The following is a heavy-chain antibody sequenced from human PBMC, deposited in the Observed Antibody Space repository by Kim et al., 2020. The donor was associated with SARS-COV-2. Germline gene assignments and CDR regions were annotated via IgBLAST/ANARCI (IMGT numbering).Heavy chain of an antibody. CDR2: IWYDGSNK. Sequence: GGSLRLSCAASGFTFSSYGMHWVRQAPGKGLEWVAVIWYDGSNKYYADSVKGRFTISRDNSKNTLYLQMNSLRAEDTAVYYCATSYDGGEGDWFDPWGQGTLVTVSS. CDR1: GFTFSSYG. V-gene: IGHV3-33*01. J-gene: IGHJ5*02. D-gene: IGHD3-16*01. CDR3: ATSYDGGEGDWFDP.